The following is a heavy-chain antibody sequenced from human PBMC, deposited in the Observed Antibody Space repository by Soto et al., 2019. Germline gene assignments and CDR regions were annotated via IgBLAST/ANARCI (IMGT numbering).Heavy chain of an antibody. CDR3: ARDVLEWYY. CDR1: GFTFSSYE. J-gene: IGHJ4*02. D-gene: IGHD3-3*01. CDR2: ISSSGSTK. V-gene: IGHV3-48*03. Sequence: EVQLVESGGGLVQPGGSLRLSCAASGFTFSSYEMNWVRQAPGKGLEWVSYISSSGSTKYYADSVKGRLTISRDNAKNSLYLQMNSLRAEDTAVYYCARDVLEWYYWGQGTLVTVSS.